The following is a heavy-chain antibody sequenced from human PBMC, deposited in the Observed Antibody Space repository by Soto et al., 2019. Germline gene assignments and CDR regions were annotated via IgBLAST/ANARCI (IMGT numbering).Heavy chain of an antibody. J-gene: IGHJ6*02. V-gene: IGHV3-49*05. CDR2: IRSKAYGGTT. Sequence: EVQLVESGGGLVKPGRSLRLSCTASGFTFGDYAMSWFRQAPGKGLEWVGFIRSKAYGGTTEYAASVKGRFTISSDDSKSIAYLQMNSLKTEDTAVYYCTRVLWFGDSQIGSATTLSYYYYGMDVWGQGTTVTVSS. D-gene: IGHD3-10*01. CDR3: TRVLWFGDSQIGSATTLSYYYYGMDV. CDR1: GFTFGDYA.